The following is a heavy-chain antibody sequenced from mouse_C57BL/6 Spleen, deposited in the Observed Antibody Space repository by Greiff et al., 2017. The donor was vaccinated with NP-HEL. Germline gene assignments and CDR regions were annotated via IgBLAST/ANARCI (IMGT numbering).Heavy chain of an antibody. CDR2: IYPSDSET. J-gene: IGHJ4*01. CDR3: ARSAMDY. Sequence: QQSCKASGYTFTSYWMDWVKQRPGQGLEWIGNIYPSDSETHYNQKFKDKATLTVDKSSSTAYMQLSSLTSEDSAVYYCARSAMDYWGQGTSVTVSS. V-gene: IGHV1-61*01. CDR1: GYTFTSYW.